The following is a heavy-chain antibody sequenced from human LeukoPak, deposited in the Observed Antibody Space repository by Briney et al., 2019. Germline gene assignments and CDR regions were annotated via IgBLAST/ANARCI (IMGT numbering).Heavy chain of an antibody. V-gene: IGHV4-34*01. CDR2: INHCGST. D-gene: IGHD3-10*01. CDR1: GGSFSGYY. CDR3: ARGSRRAYGSGGRWFDP. Sequence: SETLSLTCAADGGSFSGYYWRWFRQPPGKGVEWSGEINHCGSTNYNPSLKSRVTISVDTSKNQFSLKLSSVTAADTAVYYCARGSRRAYGSGGRWFDPWGQGTLVTVSS. J-gene: IGHJ5*02.